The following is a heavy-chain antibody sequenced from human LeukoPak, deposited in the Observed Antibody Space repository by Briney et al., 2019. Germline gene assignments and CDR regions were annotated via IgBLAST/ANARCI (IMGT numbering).Heavy chain of an antibody. CDR2: MSINSGLK. CDR1: GFTFSSYS. V-gene: IGHV3-21*01. D-gene: IGHD6-6*01. J-gene: IGHJ4*02. CDR3: AREFEYRTSGAGY. Sequence: GGSLRLSCAASGFTFSSYSMNWVRQAPGKGLEWLSSMSINSGLKYHADSVKGRFTISRDNAKNSLYLQMNSLRAEDTAVYYCAREFEYRTSGAGYWGQGTLVTVSS.